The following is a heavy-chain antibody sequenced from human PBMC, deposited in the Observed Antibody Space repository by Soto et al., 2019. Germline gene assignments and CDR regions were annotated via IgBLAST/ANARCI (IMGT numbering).Heavy chain of an antibody. D-gene: IGHD2-15*01. Sequence: QVQLVESGGGVVQPGRSLRLSCAASGLTFSSYNMHWVRQAPGKGLEWVAVISYDGSNKYYADSVKGRFTISRDNSKNTRHLQMNGLRAEDTAVYSCGRDPRYCSGGRCYYYYAMDVWGPGTTVTVSS. J-gene: IGHJ6*02. CDR3: GRDPRYCSGGRCYYYYAMDV. CDR1: GLTFSSYN. CDR2: ISYDGSNK. V-gene: IGHV3-30-3*01.